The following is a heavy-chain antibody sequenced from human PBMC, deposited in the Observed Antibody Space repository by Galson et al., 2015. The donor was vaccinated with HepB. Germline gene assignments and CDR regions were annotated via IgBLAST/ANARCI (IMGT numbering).Heavy chain of an antibody. V-gene: IGHV3-11*06. D-gene: IGHD5-18*01. CDR3: ARSGHIYGADAFDI. J-gene: IGHJ3*02. CDR1: GFTFSDYS. Sequence: SLRLSCAASGFTFSDYSMNWIRQAPGKGLEWISHIIRSGYTNYAGSVMGPFTISRDNAMTSVYLQMNSLRAEDTAVYYCARSGHIYGADAFDIWGQGAMVTGS. CDR2: IIRSGYT.